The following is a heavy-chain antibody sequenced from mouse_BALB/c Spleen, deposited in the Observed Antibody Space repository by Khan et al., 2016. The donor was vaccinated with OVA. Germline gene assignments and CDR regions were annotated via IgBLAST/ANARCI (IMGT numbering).Heavy chain of an antibody. CDR2: ISSGGTYT. CDR3: TSHGGYYGYGQGDY. D-gene: IGHD2-2*01. J-gene: IGHJ4*01. Sequence: EVELVASGGGLVKPGGSLKLSCAASGFSFTRYSMSWVRQTPEKRLAWVATISSGGTYTYYSDSVKGRFTISRDNANNTLFLQMSSLRSEDTAIYYGTSHGGYYGYGQGDYGVQGTSVTVAS. CDR1: GFSFTRYS. V-gene: IGHV5-9-3*01.